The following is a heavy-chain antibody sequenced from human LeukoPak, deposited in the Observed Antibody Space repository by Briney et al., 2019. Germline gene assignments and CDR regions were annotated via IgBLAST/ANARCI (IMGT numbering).Heavy chain of an antibody. CDR3: ARVGWELQYYMDV. J-gene: IGHJ6*03. V-gene: IGHV3-21*01. CDR1: GFTFSNYA. CDR2: ISSSSSYI. Sequence: GGSLRLSCAASGFTFSNYAMSWVRQAPGKGLEWVSSISSSSSYIYYADSVKGRFTISRDNAKNSLYLQMNSLRAEDTAVYYCARVGWELQYYMDVWGKGTTVTVSS. D-gene: IGHD1-26*01.